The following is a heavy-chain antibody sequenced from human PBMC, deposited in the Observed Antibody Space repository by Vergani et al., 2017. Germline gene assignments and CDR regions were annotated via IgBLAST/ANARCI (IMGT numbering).Heavy chain of an antibody. CDR2: IYYSGST. V-gene: IGHV4-30-4*01. CDR1: GGSISSGDYY. J-gene: IGHJ6*02. Sequence: QVQLQESGPGLVKPSQTLSPTCTVSGGSISSGDYYWSWIRQPPGKGLEWIGYIYYSGSTYYNPSLNSRVTISVDTSKNQFSLKLGSVTAADTAVYYCARVRRDDSSGYYYYYGMDVWGQGTTVTVSS. CDR3: ARVRRDDSSGYYYYYGMDV. D-gene: IGHD3-22*01.